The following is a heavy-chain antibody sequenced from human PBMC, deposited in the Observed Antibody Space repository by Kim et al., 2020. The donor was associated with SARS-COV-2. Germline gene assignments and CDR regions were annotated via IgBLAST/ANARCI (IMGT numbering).Heavy chain of an antibody. CDR2: ISYDGSNK. Sequence: GGSLRLSCAASGITFSSYAMHWVRQAPGKGLEWVAVISYDGSNKYYADSVKGRFTISRDNPKNTLYLQMISLRAEDTAVYYCASSEGEGDYYYYYGMDVWGQGTTVTVSS. V-gene: IGHV3-30-3*01. CDR3: ASSEGEGDYYYYYGMDV. CDR1: GITFSSYA. D-gene: IGHD2-21*02. J-gene: IGHJ6*02.